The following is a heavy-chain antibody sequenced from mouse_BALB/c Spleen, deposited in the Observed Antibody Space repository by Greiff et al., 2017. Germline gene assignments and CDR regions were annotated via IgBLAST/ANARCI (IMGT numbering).Heavy chain of an antibody. CDR3: ARHARLLWYFDY. Sequence: EVMLVESGGGLVKPGGSLKLSCAASGFAFSSYDMSWVRQTPEKRLEWVAYISSGGGSTYYPDTVKGRFTISRDNAKNTLYLQMSSLKSEDTAMYYCARHARLLWYFDYWGQGTTLTVSS. D-gene: IGHD2-1*01. J-gene: IGHJ2*01. CDR2: ISSGGGST. CDR1: GFAFSSYD. V-gene: IGHV5-12-1*01.